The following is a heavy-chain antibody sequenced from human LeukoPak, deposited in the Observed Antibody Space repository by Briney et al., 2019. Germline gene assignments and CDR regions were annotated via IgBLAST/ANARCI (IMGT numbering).Heavy chain of an antibody. V-gene: IGHV3-9*01. Sequence: GGSLRLSCAASGFTFDDYAMHWVRQAPGKGLEWVSGISWNSGSIGYADSVKGRFTISRDNAKNSLYLQMNSLRAEDTALYYCAKGPIFYYDSSGYRGPIDYWGQGTLVTVSS. CDR2: ISWNSGSI. D-gene: IGHD3-22*01. CDR1: GFTFDDYA. CDR3: AKGPIFYYDSSGYRGPIDY. J-gene: IGHJ4*02.